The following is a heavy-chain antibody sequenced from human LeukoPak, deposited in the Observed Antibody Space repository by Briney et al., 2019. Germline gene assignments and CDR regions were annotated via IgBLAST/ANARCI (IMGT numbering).Heavy chain of an antibody. CDR2: IIPIFGTA. CDR3: ARESAVRRAPENDAFDI. CDR1: GYTFTSYY. V-gene: IGHV1-69*05. Sequence: ASVKVSCKASGYTFTSYYMHWVRQAPGQGLEWMGGIIPIFGTANYAQKFQGRVTITTDESTSTAYMELSSLRSEDTAVYYCARESAVRRAPENDAFDIWRQGTMVTVSS. J-gene: IGHJ3*02. D-gene: IGHD1-14*01.